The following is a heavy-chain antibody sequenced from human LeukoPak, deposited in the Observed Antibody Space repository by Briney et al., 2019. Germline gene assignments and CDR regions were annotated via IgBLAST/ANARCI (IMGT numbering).Heavy chain of an antibody. J-gene: IGHJ5*02. Sequence: SETLSLTCAVYGGSFSGYYWSWIRQPPGKGLEWIGEINHSGSTNYNPSLKSRVTISVDTSKNQFSLKLSSVTAADTAVYYCARRRGNYYGSGSYFDWFDPWGQGTLVTVSS. D-gene: IGHD3-10*01. CDR3: ARRRGNYYGSGSYFDWFDP. CDR1: GGSFSGYY. V-gene: IGHV4-34*01. CDR2: INHSGST.